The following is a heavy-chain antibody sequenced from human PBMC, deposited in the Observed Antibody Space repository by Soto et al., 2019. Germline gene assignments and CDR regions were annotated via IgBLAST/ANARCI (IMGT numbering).Heavy chain of an antibody. CDR1: GGTFSSYA. V-gene: IGHV1-69*01. D-gene: IGHD6-13*01. CDR3: ARARVRDRRIAAAGYYYYGMDV. CDR2: IIPIFGTA. J-gene: IGHJ6*02. Sequence: QVQLVQSGAEVTKPGSSVKVSCKASGGTFSSYAISWVRQAPGQGLEWMGGIIPIFGTANYAQKFQGRVTITADESTSTAYMELSSLRSEDTAVYYCARARVRDRRIAAAGYYYYGMDVWGQGTTVTVSS.